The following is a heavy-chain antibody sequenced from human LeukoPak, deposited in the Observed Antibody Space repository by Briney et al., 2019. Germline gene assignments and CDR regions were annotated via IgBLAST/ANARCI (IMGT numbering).Heavy chain of an antibody. V-gene: IGHV4-59*01. CDR1: GGYISPYF. D-gene: IGHD6-13*01. J-gene: IGHJ5*02. Sequence: ETLSLTCTVSGGYISPYFWSWIRQPPGKGLEWIGYIHYSGNTNYSPSLKSRVAISVDTSKNQFSLKLNSVTAADTAVYYCARDYSSSWSNWFDPWGQGTLVTVSS. CDR2: IHYSGNT. CDR3: ARDYSSSWSNWFDP.